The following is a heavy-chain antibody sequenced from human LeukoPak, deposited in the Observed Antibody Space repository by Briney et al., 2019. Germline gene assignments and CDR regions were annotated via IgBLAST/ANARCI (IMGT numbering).Heavy chain of an antibody. Sequence: RGSLRLSCAASGFTFSSYAMSWVRQAPGKGLEWVSAISGSGSNTHYADSVKGRFTISRDNSKNTLYLQMNSLRAEDTAVYYCAKSPSGGAVAGAWDYWGQGTLVTVSS. CDR3: AKSPSGGAVAGAWDY. D-gene: IGHD6-19*01. J-gene: IGHJ4*02. CDR2: ISGSGSNT. CDR1: GFTFSSYA. V-gene: IGHV3-23*01.